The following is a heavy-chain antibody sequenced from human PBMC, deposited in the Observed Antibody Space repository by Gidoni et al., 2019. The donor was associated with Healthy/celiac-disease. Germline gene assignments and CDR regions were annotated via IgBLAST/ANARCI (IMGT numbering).Heavy chain of an antibody. CDR2: IKSKTDGGTT. D-gene: IGHD6-13*01. Sequence: EVQLVESGGGLVKPGGSLRLSCAASGFTFSTAWMSWVRQAPGKGLEWVGRIKSKTDGGTTDYAAPVKGRFTISRDDSKNTLYLQMNSLKTEDTAVYYCTTFLASSWTARGYWGQGTLVTVSS. J-gene: IGHJ4*02. V-gene: IGHV3-15*01. CDR1: GFTFSTAW. CDR3: TTFLASSWTARGY.